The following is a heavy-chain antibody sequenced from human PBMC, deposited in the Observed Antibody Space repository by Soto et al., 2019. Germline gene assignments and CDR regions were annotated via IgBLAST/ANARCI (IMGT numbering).Heavy chain of an antibody. CDR3: AKANLGYCSGGSCFPPADI. Sequence: PGGSLRLSCAASGFTLSSYGMHWVRQAPGKGLEWVAVISYDGSNKYYADSVKGRFTISRDNSKNTLYLQMSSLRAEDTAVYYRAKANLGYCSGGSCFPPADIWGQGTMVT. D-gene: IGHD2-15*01. V-gene: IGHV3-30*18. CDR1: GFTLSSYG. J-gene: IGHJ3*02. CDR2: ISYDGSNK.